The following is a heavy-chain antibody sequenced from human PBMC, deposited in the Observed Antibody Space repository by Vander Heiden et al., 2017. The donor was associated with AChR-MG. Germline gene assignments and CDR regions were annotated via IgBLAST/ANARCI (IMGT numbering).Heavy chain of an antibody. CDR3: ARTQGAFDA. J-gene: IGHJ3*01. CDR2: INDGGNV. CDR1: GVFFSGYY. D-gene: IGHD3-16*01. V-gene: IGHV4-34*01. Sequence: QVQLQQWGAGLLKPLETLSATCAVSGVFFSGYYWSWIRQSPGKGLGWIGEINDGGNVNYSPSLESRVTLSADPSKKEFSLKVNSVTAADTAVYYCARTQGAFDAWGQGTMVTVSS.